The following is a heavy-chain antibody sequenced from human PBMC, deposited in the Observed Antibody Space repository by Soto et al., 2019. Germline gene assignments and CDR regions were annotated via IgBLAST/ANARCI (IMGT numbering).Heavy chain of an antibody. J-gene: IGHJ3*02. CDR3: ARCSSIRCQSAFDI. CDR1: GGSISSHYW. Sequence: QVQLQESGPGLVTPSGTLSLTCAVSGGSISSHYWWSWVRQPPGKGLEWIGEIYHTGSANSNPSLKVRVNISVDKSRNQFSLNLDSVTAADTAVYYCARCSSIRCQSAFDIWGQGTMVTVSS. V-gene: IGHV4-4*02. D-gene: IGHD2-2*01. CDR2: IYHTGSA.